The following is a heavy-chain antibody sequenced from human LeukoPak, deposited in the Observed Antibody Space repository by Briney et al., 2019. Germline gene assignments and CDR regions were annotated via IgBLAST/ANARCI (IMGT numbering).Heavy chain of an antibody. V-gene: IGHV4-59*08. D-gene: IGHD2-21*02. CDR1: GVSISSYY. CDR3: ARRVTSNWFDP. Sequence: TSETLSLTCTVSGVSISSYYWSWIRQPPGKGLEWIGYMYYSGSTNYNPSLKSRVTISVDTSKNQFSLKLSSVTAADTAVYYCARRVTSNWFDPWGQGTLVTVSS. CDR2: MYYSGST. J-gene: IGHJ5*02.